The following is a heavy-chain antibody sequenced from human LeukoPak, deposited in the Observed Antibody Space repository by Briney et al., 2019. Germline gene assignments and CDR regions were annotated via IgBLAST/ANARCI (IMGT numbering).Heavy chain of an antibody. CDR2: ITSGGDYI. D-gene: IGHD3-9*01. CDR3: ARGHYDVLAASYKWTPDY. J-gene: IGHJ4*02. V-gene: IGHV3-21*01. Sequence: GGSLRLSCAASGFTFNTFNMNWVRRAPGKGLEWVSSITSGGDYIYYADSVKGRFTTSRDNAKYSLSLQLNSLRVEDTAVYYCARGHYDVLAASYKWTPDYWGQGTLVTVSS. CDR1: GFTFNTFN.